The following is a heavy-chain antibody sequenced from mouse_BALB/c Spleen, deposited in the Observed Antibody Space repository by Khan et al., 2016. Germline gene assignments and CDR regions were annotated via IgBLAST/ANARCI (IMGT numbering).Heavy chain of an antibody. Sequence: EVQLQESGAELVKPGASVKLSCTASGFNIKDTYMHWVNQRPEQGLEWIGRIDPANGNTKYDPKFQGKATITADTSSNTAYLQLSSLTSEDTAVYYCAISPFYYGNYYAMDYWGQGTSVTVSS. CDR3: AISPFYYGNYYAMDY. J-gene: IGHJ4*01. D-gene: IGHD1-1*01. CDR2: IDPANGNT. V-gene: IGHV14-3*02. CDR1: GFNIKDTY.